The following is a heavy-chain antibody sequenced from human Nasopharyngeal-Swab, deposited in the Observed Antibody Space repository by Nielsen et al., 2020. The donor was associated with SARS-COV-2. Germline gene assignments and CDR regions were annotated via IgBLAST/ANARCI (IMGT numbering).Heavy chain of an antibody. Sequence: WALQAPGHGSGWMGWISAYNGNTNYAQKLQGRVTMTTDTSTSTAYMELRSLRSDDTAVYYCAREPYYDSSGYHYSDAFDIWGQGTMVTVSS. J-gene: IGHJ3*02. CDR2: ISAYNGNT. CDR3: AREPYYDSSGYHYSDAFDI. V-gene: IGHV1-18*01. D-gene: IGHD3-22*01.